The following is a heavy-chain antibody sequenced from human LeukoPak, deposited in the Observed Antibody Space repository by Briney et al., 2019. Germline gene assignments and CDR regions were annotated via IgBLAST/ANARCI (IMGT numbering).Heavy chain of an antibody. D-gene: IGHD4-11*01. CDR1: GGSFNSDAYF. Sequence: PSDTLSLTCTVSGGSFNSDAYFWGWIRQTPGEGLEYIGSIYYSGSTNYNPTLQSRVTTSLDTSKNQFSLRLRSVTAADTAVYYCARSGNYRQYSYYIDVWGKGTTVIVSS. CDR3: ARSGNYRQYSYYIDV. V-gene: IGHV4-39*07. CDR2: IYYSGST. J-gene: IGHJ6*03.